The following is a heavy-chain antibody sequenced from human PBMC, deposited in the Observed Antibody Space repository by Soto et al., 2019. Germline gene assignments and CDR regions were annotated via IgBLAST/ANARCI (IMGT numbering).Heavy chain of an antibody. Sequence: ASVKVSCKASGYTFTSYGMSWVRQAPGQWLEWMGWISAYNGNTNYAQKLQGRVTMTTDTSTSTAYMELRSLRSDDTAVYYCAGDDHSGYCSGCSCLHYFDHRGQGTLVTVSS. D-gene: IGHD2-15*01. CDR1: GYTFTSYG. J-gene: IGHJ4*02. CDR2: ISAYNGNT. CDR3: AGDDHSGYCSGCSCLHYFDH. V-gene: IGHV1-18*01.